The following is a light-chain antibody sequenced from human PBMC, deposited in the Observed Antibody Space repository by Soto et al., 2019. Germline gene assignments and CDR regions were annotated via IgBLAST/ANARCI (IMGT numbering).Light chain of an antibody. Sequence: EIVLTQSPGTLSLSPGEPATLSCRPSQSVSGTYLAWYQKKPGQAPRLIIYSASSRATGIPDRFSGSGSGTDFTLTISRLEQEDFAVYYCQQYSSSPLVTFGGGTKVEI. V-gene: IGKV3-20*01. CDR3: QQYSSSPLVT. CDR1: QSVSGTY. CDR2: SAS. J-gene: IGKJ4*01.